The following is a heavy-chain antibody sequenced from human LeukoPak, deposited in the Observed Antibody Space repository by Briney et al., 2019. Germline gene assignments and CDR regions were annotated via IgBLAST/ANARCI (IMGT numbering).Heavy chain of an antibody. CDR2: ISYDANIGSNK. D-gene: IGHD3-22*01. J-gene: IGHJ4*02. CDR1: GFTFSSYA. Sequence: PGGSLRLSCAASGFTFSSYAMHWVRQAPGKGLEWVALISYDANIGSNKYYADSVKGRFTISRDNSEKTLYLQMNSLRAEDTAVYYCAKGGGYSLHYFNYWGQGTLVTVS. CDR3: AKGGGYSLHYFNY. V-gene: IGHV3-30-3*01.